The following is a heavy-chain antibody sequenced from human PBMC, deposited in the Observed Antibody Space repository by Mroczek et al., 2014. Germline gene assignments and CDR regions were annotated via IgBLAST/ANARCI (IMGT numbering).Heavy chain of an antibody. J-gene: IGHJ3*02. D-gene: IGHD4-17*01. CDR3: ARDRYGDYVGAFDI. CDR2: IYYSGST. CDR1: GGSISSGGYY. Sequence: QVQLVQSGPGLVKPSQTLSLTCTVSGGSISSGGYYWSWIRQHPGKGLEWIGYIYYSGSTYYNPSLKSRVTISVDTSKNQFSLKLSSVTAADTAVYYCARDRYGDYVGAFDIWGQGTMVTVSS. V-gene: IGHV4-31*03.